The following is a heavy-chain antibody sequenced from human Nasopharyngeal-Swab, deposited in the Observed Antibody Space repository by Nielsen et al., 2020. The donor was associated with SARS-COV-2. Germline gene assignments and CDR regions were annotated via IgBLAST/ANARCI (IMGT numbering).Heavy chain of an antibody. CDR1: GFTLSTYS. D-gene: IGHD4-23*01. CDR3: ARYGTTVVTPYYFDY. J-gene: IGHJ4*02. CDR2: ISSGSSYI. Sequence: GESLKISCAASGFTLSTYSMNWVRQAPGKGLDWVSSISSGSSYIYYADSVKGRFTISRDNAKNSLYLQMNSLRAEDTAVYYCARYGTTVVTPYYFDYWGQGTLVTVSS. V-gene: IGHV3-21*01.